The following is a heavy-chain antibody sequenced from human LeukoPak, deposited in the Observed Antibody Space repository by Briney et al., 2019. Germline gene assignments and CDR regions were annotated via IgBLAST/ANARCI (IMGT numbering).Heavy chain of an antibody. Sequence: ASVKVSXKASGYTFTSYGISWVRQAPGQGLEWMGWISAYNGNTNYAQKLQGRVTMTTDTSTSTAYMELRSLRSDDTAVYYCASEGQVGATLYYFDCWGQGTLVTVSS. V-gene: IGHV1-18*01. CDR1: GYTFTSYG. J-gene: IGHJ4*02. CDR2: ISAYNGNT. CDR3: ASEGQVGATLYYFDC. D-gene: IGHD1-26*01.